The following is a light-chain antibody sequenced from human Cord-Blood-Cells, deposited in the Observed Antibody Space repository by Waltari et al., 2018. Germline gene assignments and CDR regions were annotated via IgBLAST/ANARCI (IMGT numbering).Light chain of an antibody. Sequence: IQMTQSPSSLSASVGDRVTITCRASQSISSYLNWYQQKPGKAPKPLIYAASSLQSGVPSRFSGSGSGTDFTLTISSLQPEDFATYYCQQSYSTLRTFGQGTKVEIK. CDR1: QSISSY. V-gene: IGKV1-39*01. CDR3: QQSYSTLRT. J-gene: IGKJ1*01. CDR2: AAS.